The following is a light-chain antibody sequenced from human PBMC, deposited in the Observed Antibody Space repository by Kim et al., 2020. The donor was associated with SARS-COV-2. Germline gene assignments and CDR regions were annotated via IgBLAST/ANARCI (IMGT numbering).Light chain of an antibody. J-gene: IGLJ2*01. V-gene: IGLV1-44*01. CDR3: AAWDDKLKTLV. Sequence: GQRVTFSCSGSTSNVGSNTGSWYHLLPGTAPKVIIYHDDYRPSGVPDRFSGSRSGTSASLAISGLQSDDEAVYYCAAWDDKLKTLVFGGGTKVTVL. CDR2: HDD. CDR1: TSNVGSNT.